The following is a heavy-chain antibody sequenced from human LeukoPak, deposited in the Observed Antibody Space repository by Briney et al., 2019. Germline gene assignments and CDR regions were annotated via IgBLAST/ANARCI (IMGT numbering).Heavy chain of an antibody. D-gene: IGHD2-2*01. CDR3: ARNSVCSSTSCTDDK. CDR1: GGSFSGYY. J-gene: IGHJ4*02. V-gene: IGHV4-34*01. Sequence: SETLSLTCAVYGGSFSGYYWSWIRQPPGKGLEWIGEINHSGSTNYNPSLKSRVTISVDTSKNQFSLKLSSVTAADTAVYYCARNSVCSSTSCTDDKWGQGTLVTVPS. CDR2: INHSGST.